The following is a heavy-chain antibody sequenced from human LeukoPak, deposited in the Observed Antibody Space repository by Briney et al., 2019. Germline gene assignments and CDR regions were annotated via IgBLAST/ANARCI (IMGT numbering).Heavy chain of an antibody. CDR2: TYYGGST. Sequence: SETLSLTCSVSGDPISFHFWSWIRQPPGKGLEWIGHTYYGGSTDYNPSLASRVTVSADTSKNQFSLKLSSVTAADTAVYYCATLGRAAGNAFDIWGQGTVVIVSS. CDR1: GDPISFHF. J-gene: IGHJ3*02. D-gene: IGHD1-26*01. CDR3: ATLGRAAGNAFDI. V-gene: IGHV4-59*11.